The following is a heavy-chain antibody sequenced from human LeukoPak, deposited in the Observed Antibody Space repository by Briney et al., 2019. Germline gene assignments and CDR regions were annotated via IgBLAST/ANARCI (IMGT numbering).Heavy chain of an antibody. CDR3: ARGSWSYYYMDV. J-gene: IGHJ6*03. CDR1: GDFISSDDYY. D-gene: IGHD6-13*01. Sequence: SETLSLTCTVSGDFISSDDYYWSWIRQPAGKGLEWIGRFSASGNSNYNPSLKSRLTISVDTSKNQFSLKLSSVTAADTAVYYCARGSWSYYYMDVWGKGTTVTISS. CDR2: FSASGNS. V-gene: IGHV4-61*02.